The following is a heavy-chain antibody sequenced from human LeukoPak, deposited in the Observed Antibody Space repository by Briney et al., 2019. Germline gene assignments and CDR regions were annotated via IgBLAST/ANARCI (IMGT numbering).Heavy chain of an antibody. CDR2: INHSGST. J-gene: IGHJ6*02. D-gene: IGHD3-3*01. CDR3: ARGRRITIFGVVIQFHGMDV. CDR1: GGSVSSGSYY. V-gene: IGHV4-61*01. Sequence: KPSETLSLTCTVSGGSVSSGSYYWSWIRQPPGKGLEWIGEINHSGSTNYNPSLKSRVTISVDTSKNQFSLKLSSVTAADTAVYYCARGRRITIFGVVIQFHGMDVWGQGTTVTVSS.